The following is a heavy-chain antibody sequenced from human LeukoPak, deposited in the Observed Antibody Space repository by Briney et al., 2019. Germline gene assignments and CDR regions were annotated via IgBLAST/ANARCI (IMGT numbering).Heavy chain of an antibody. CDR2: IYVSGST. Sequence: PSETLSLTCNVSGGSISTYYWSWVRQSAGRGLEWIGRIYVSGSTNDNPSLRSRVAMSVDKSKNQFFLNLSSVTAADTAVYYCVRENNIGGAFDFWGQGTLVTVSS. CDR3: VRENNIGGAFDF. J-gene: IGHJ4*02. D-gene: IGHD5-12*01. V-gene: IGHV4-4*07. CDR1: GGSISTYY.